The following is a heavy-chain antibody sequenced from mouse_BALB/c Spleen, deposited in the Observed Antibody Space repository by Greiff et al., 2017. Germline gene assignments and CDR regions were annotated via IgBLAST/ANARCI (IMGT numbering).Heavy chain of an antibody. D-gene: IGHD2-4*01. CDR2: IYPGSGNT. Sequence: VQLQESGAELARPGASVKLSCKASGYTFTDYYINWVKQRTGQGLEWIGEIYPGSGNTYYNEKFKGKATLTADKSSSTAYMQLSSLTSEDSAVYFCARALLRYDYDYWYFDVWGAGTTVTVSS. V-gene: IGHV1-77*01. J-gene: IGHJ1*01. CDR3: ARALLRYDYDYWYFDV. CDR1: GYTFTDYY.